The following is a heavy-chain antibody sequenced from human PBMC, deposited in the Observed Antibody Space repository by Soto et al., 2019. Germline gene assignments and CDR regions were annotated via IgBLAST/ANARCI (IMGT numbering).Heavy chain of an antibody. Sequence: QVQLVQSGAEVKKPGASVKVSCKASGYTFTTYAMHWVRQAPGQRLEWMGWINAGNGYTKYSQKFQGRVTITRDTPTSTADMEMSSLRSEDTAVYYCTRGLGYDDSGSLNGRDSWGQGTLVTVSS. CDR1: GYTFTTYA. V-gene: IGHV1-3*01. CDR3: TRGLGYDDSGSLNGRDS. CDR2: INAGNGYT. J-gene: IGHJ5*01. D-gene: IGHD3-10*01.